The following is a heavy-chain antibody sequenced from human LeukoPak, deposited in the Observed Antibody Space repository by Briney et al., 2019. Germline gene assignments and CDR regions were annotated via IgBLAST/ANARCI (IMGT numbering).Heavy chain of an antibody. J-gene: IGHJ4*02. CDR3: ARFGMDAAIDY. Sequence: PGGSLRLSCAASGFTFSVYWMSWVRQAPGKGLEWVATIKQDASEKTYVDSVEGRFTSSRDNAKSSLFLQMDSLRAEDTAVYYCARFGMDAAIDYWGQGTLVTVSS. CDR1: GFTFSVYW. CDR2: IKQDASEK. V-gene: IGHV3-7*01. D-gene: IGHD2-15*01.